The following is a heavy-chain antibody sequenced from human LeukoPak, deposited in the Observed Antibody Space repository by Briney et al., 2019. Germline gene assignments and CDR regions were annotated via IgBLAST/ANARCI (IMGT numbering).Heavy chain of an antibody. CDR1: GGSISSHY. V-gene: IGHV4-59*08. CDR2: IYYSGRT. J-gene: IGHJ4*02. CDR3: ARQVKTYYGSGSFDY. D-gene: IGHD3-10*01. Sequence: SETLSLTCTVPGGSISSHYWSWIRQPPGKGLEWIGYIYYSGRTNYNPSLKSRVTISVDTSKNQFSLKLSSVTAADTAVYYCARQVKTYYGSGSFDYWGQGTLVTVSS.